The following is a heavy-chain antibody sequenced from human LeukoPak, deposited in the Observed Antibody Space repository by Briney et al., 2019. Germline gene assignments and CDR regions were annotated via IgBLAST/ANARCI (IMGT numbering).Heavy chain of an antibody. V-gene: IGHV3-23*01. Sequence: PGGSLRLSCAASGFTFSSYAMSWVRQAPGKGLEWVSAISGSGGSTYYADSVKGRFTISRDNSKNTLYLQMNSLRAEDTAVYYCAKDYGAYYYDSSGSDGTDYWGQGTLVTVSS. CDR2: ISGSGGST. CDR3: AKDYGAYYYDSSGSDGTDY. J-gene: IGHJ4*02. D-gene: IGHD3-22*01. CDR1: GFTFSSYA.